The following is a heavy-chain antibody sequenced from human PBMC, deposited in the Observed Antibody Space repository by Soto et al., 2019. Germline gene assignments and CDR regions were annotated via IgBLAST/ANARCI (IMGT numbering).Heavy chain of an antibody. V-gene: IGHV3-74*01. Sequence: EGQLVESGGGLVQPGGSLRLSCAASGFTFSDYWVHWVRQVPGKGLVWFSRMNSDGSTISYADSVKGRFTIARDNAKNTVYLQMNSLTAEDTAVYCCARVGQGFWYFDLWGRGNLVTVSS. CDR3: ARVGQGFWYFDL. J-gene: IGHJ2*01. CDR1: GFTFSDYW. CDR2: MNSDGSTI.